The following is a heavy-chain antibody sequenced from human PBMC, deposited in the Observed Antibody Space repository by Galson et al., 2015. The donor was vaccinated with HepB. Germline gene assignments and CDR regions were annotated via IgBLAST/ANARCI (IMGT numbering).Heavy chain of an antibody. Sequence: SLRLSCAASGFTFSSYSMNWVRQAPGKGLEWVSSISGSSSYIYYADSMKGRFTISRDNAKKSLYLQINTLRAEDTAVYYCAREGDNSGWFVHYGMDVWGQGTTVTVSS. CDR1: GFTFSSYS. V-gene: IGHV3-21*01. D-gene: IGHD6-19*01. CDR3: AREGDNSGWFVHYGMDV. CDR2: ISGSSSYI. J-gene: IGHJ6*02.